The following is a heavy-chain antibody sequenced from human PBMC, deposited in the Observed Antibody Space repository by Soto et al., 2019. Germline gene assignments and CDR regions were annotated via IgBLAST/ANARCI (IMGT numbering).Heavy chain of an antibody. V-gene: IGHV3-21*01. CDR2: ISSSSSYI. Sequence: GGSLRLSCAASGFTFSSYGMHWVRQAPGKGLEWVSSISSSSSYIYYADSVKGRFTISRDNAKNSLYLQMNSLRAEDTAVYYCARGSSSFGSGSFDYWGQGTLVTVSS. CDR3: ARGSSSFGSGSFDY. J-gene: IGHJ4*02. D-gene: IGHD3-10*01. CDR1: GFTFSSYG.